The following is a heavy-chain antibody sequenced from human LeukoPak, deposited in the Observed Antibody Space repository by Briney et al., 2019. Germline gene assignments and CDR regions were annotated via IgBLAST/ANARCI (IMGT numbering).Heavy chain of an antibody. V-gene: IGHV5-51*01. J-gene: IGHJ5*02. CDR3: ARRVVLAAEEDWFDP. Sequence: GESLKISCKGSGYSFTSYWIGWVRQMPGKGLEWMGIIYPGDSDTRYSPSFQGQVTISADKSISTAYLQWSSLKASDTAMYYCARRVVLAAEEDWFDPWGQGTLVTDSS. CDR1: GYSFTSYW. CDR2: IYPGDSDT. D-gene: IGHD2-2*01.